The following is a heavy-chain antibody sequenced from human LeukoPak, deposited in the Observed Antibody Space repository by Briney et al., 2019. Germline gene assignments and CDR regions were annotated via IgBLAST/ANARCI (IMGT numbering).Heavy chain of an antibody. Sequence: SETLSLTCTVSGGSISSSVYYWGWIRQPPGKGLEWIGSIYYSGSTYYNPSLKSRVAISVDTSKNQFALKLSSVTAADTAVYYCTRDWAGNDYWGQGTLVTVSS. CDR2: IYYSGST. V-gene: IGHV4-39*06. D-gene: IGHD6-19*01. CDR1: GGSISSSVYY. J-gene: IGHJ4*02. CDR3: TRDWAGNDY.